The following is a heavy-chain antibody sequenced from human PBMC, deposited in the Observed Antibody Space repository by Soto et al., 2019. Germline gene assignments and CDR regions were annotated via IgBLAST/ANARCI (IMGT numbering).Heavy chain of an antibody. V-gene: IGHV4-30-2*01. CDR2: VTHSGTA. Sequence: LSLTCAVSGGSIDSGAFSLSWIRQPPGKGLEWIGYVTHSGTAYSIPSLNGRLTLSVDSSQTQFSLKLTSVTAADSACYYCARIHWAQSSRDYWGRGILVTVSS. J-gene: IGHJ4*02. CDR3: ARIHWAQSSRDY. CDR1: GGSIDSGAFS. D-gene: IGHD6-19*01.